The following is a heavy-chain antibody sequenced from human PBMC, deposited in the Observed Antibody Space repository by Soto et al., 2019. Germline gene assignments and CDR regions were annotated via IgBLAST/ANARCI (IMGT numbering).Heavy chain of an antibody. V-gene: IGHV3-23*01. CDR2: ISGSGGST. CDR3: AKSPRSLEWLLYPDYFDY. D-gene: IGHD3-3*01. CDR1: GFTFSSYA. J-gene: IGHJ4*02. Sequence: EVQLLESGGGLVQPGGSLRLSGAASGFTFSSYAMSWVRQAPGKGLEWVSAISGSGGSTYYADSVKGRFTISRDNSKNTLYLQMNSLRAEDTAVYYCAKSPRSLEWLLYPDYFDYWGQGTLVTVSS.